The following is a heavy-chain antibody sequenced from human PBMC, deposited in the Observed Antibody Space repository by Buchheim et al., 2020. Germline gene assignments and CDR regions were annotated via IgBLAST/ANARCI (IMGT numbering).Heavy chain of an antibody. Sequence: EVQLVQSGAEVKKPGESLKISCKGSGYIFTNYWIGWVRQMSGKGLEWMGIIYPGDSDTRYSPSFQGQVTISADKSISTAYPQWSSLKASDTAMYYCARTHYYDSSGYYSPFDYWGQGTL. CDR2: IYPGDSDT. V-gene: IGHV5-51*01. CDR1: GYIFTNYW. CDR3: ARTHYYDSSGYYSPFDY. J-gene: IGHJ4*02. D-gene: IGHD3-22*01.